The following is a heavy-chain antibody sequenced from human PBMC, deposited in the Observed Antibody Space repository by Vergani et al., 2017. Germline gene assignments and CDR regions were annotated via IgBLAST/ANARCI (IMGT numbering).Heavy chain of an antibody. J-gene: IGHJ4*02. D-gene: IGHD6-19*01. CDR1: GFTFSSYA. V-gene: IGHV3-23*01. CDR3: ATTSGIAVAGKVDY. CDR2: ISGSGGST. Sequence: EVQLLASGGGLVQPGGSLRLSCAASGFTFSSYAMSWVRQAPGKGLEWVSAISGSGGSTYYADSVKGRFTISRDNSKNTLYLQMNSLRAEDTAVYYCATTSGIAVAGKVDYWGQGTLVTVSS.